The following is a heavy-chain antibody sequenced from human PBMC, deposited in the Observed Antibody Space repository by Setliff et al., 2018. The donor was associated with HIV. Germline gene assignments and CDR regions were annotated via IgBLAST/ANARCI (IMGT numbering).Heavy chain of an antibody. V-gene: IGHV3-23*01. D-gene: IGHD2-15*01. Sequence: GGSLRLSCAGSGFTFSSYSMNWVRQAPGKGLEWVSAISGSGSGTFYADSVKGRFTISRDNSKNTLYLQMNRLRVDDTAVYYCAKDGISGGSYPPYYFDYWGHGTLVTAPQ. CDR1: GFTFSSYS. CDR2: ISGSGSGT. CDR3: AKDGISGGSYPPYYFDY. J-gene: IGHJ4*01.